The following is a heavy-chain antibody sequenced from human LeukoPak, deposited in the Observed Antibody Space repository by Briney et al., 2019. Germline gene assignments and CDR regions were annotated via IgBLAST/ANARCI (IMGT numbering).Heavy chain of an antibody. D-gene: IGHD1-26*01. J-gene: IGHJ3*02. CDR1: GYSISSGYY. CDR3: ARVGATYAFDI. CDR2: IYYSGST. Sequence: SETLSLTRTVSGYSISSGYYWGWSRQPPVRGLEWCVNIYYSGSTYYNPSPKSRVTISVDTSKNQFSLKVSSVTAADTAVYYCARVGATYAFDIWGQGTMVTVSS. V-gene: IGHV4-38-2*02.